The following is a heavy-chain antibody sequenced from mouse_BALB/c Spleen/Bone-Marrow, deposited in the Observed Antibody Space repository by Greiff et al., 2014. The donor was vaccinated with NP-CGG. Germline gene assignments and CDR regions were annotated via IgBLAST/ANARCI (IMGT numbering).Heavy chain of an antibody. CDR1: GYTFTSFW. CDR3: TKWPYYVINY. J-gene: IGHJ4*01. V-gene: IGHV1-4*01. CDR2: INPSTGYT. Sequence: VQREESGAELAGPGASVKMSCKASGYTFTSFWLHWVKQRPGQGLEWIGDINPSTGYTELNQKFRDKATLTADKSSSTAYMQLSSLPSEDSAVYYCTKWPYYVINYWGQGTSVTVSS.